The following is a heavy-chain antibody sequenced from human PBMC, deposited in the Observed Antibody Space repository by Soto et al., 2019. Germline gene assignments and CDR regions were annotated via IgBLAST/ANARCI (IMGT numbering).Heavy chain of an antibody. CDR1: GYTLTELS. J-gene: IGHJ5*02. CDR3: AREGRLGTWFDP. Sequence: ASVKVSCKVSGYTLTELSMHWVRQAPGKGLEWMGGFDPEDGETIYAQKFQGRVTTTEDTSTDTAYMELSSLRSEDTAVYCCAREGRLGTWFDPWGQGTLVTVSS. CDR2: FDPEDGET. D-gene: IGHD1-1*01. V-gene: IGHV1-24*01.